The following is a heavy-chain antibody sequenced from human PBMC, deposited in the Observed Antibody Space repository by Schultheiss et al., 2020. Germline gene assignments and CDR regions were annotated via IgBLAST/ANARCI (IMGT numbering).Heavy chain of an antibody. CDR2: ISSSSSTI. J-gene: IGHJ4*02. Sequence: GGSLRLSCAASGFTFSSYCMNWVRQAPGKGLEWVSYISSSSSTIYYADSVKGRFTISRDNAKNSLYLQMNSLRAEDTAVYYCARDTLGYCSGGSCPSSTYYFDYWGQGTLVTVSA. V-gene: IGHV3-48*01. D-gene: IGHD2-15*01. CDR1: GFTFSSYC. CDR3: ARDTLGYCSGGSCPSSTYYFDY.